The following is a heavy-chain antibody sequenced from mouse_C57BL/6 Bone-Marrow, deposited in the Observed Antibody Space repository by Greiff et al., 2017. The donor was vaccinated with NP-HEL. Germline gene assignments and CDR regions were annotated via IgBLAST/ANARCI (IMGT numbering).Heavy chain of an antibody. D-gene: IGHD3-2*02. V-gene: IGHV1-26*01. CDR1: GYTFTDYY. CDR3: ARWTAQGPWFAY. Sequence: EVQLQQSGPELVKPGASVKISCKASGYTFTDYYMNWVKQSHGKSLEWIGDINPNNGGTSYNQKFKGKATLTVDKSSSTAYMELRSLTSEDSAVYYCARWTAQGPWFAYWGQGTLVTVSA. CDR2: INPNNGGT. J-gene: IGHJ3*01.